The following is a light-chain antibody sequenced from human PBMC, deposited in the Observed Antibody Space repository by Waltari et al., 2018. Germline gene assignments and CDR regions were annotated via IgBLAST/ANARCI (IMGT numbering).Light chain of an antibody. Sequence: DIQMTQSPSSVSASIGDRVTITCRASQGIDNWLAWYQQKPGKAPKRLISAAYNLHSGVPSRFSGSRSETEFTLTINNLQPEDFATYFCQQAKSFPITFGQGTQLEIK. J-gene: IGKJ5*01. CDR1: QGIDNW. CDR3: QQAKSFPIT. CDR2: AAY. V-gene: IGKV1-12*01.